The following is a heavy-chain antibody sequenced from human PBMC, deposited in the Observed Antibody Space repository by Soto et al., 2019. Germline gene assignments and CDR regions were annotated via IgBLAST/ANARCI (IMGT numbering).Heavy chain of an antibody. V-gene: IGHV3-23*01. CDR3: ARTYYYDSTGYYRTFDY. J-gene: IGHJ4*02. Sequence: GGSLRLSCAASGFTFGSYAMSWVRLAPGKGLEWVSVAGPSGSSTFYADSVRGRFTISRDNVENTLYLQMNSLRVADTALYFCARTYYYDSTGYYRTFDYWGQGTQVTVSS. CDR2: AGPSGSST. D-gene: IGHD3-22*01. CDR1: GFTFGSYA.